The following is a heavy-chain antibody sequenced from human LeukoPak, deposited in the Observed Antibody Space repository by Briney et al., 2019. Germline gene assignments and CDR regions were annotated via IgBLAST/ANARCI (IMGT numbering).Heavy chain of an antibody. V-gene: IGHV1-8*01. CDR3: AGPGSSSFDY. J-gene: IGHJ4*02. CDR2: MNPNSGNT. Sequence: ASVKVSCKASGYTFTSYDINWVRQATGQGLEWMGWMNPNSGNTGYAQKFQGRVTMTRDTSINTAYMELSSLTSDDTAVYYCAGPGSSSFDYWGQGTLVTVSS. CDR1: GYTFTSYD. D-gene: IGHD6-6*01.